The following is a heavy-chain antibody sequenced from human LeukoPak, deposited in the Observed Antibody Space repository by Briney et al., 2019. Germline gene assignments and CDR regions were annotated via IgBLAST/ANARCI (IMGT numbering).Heavy chain of an antibody. CDR3: ARVVGATFSWWFDP. J-gene: IGHJ5*02. CDR2: IIPIFGTA. CDR1: GGTFSSYA. D-gene: IGHD1-26*01. Sequence: ASVKVFCKASGGTFSSYAISWVRQAPGQGLEWMGGIIPIFGTANYAQKFQGRVTITADKSTSTAYMELSSLRSEDTAVYYCARVVGATFSWWFDPWGQGTLVTVSS. V-gene: IGHV1-69*06.